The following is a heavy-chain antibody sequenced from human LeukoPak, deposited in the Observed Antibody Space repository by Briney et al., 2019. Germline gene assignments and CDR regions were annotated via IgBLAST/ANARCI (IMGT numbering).Heavy chain of an antibody. Sequence: GSLRLSCAASGFTVSSNYMSWVRQPPGKGLEWIGSIDYSGGTYYNPSLKSRVTIFVDTSKNHFSLKLSSVTAADTAVYYCASGRNGWYGVGDYWGQGNLVTVSS. D-gene: IGHD6-19*01. V-gene: IGHV4-39*02. CDR3: ASGRNGWYGVGDY. CDR1: GFTVSSNY. J-gene: IGHJ4*02. CDR2: IDYSGGT.